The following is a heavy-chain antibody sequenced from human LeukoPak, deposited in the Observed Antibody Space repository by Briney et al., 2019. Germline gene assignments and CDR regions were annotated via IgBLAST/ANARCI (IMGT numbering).Heavy chain of an antibody. V-gene: IGHV4-30-2*01. CDR3: ARAENAGGWWGRVPAAAGGAFDI. CDR1: GGSISSGGYS. Sequence: PSQTLSLTCAVSGGSISSGGYSWSWIRQPPGKGLEWIGYIYHSGSTYYNPSLKSRVTISVDRSKNQFSLKLSSVTAADTAVYYCARAENAGGWWGRVPAAAGGAFDIWGQGTMVTVSS. J-gene: IGHJ3*02. CDR2: IYHSGST. D-gene: IGHD2-2*01.